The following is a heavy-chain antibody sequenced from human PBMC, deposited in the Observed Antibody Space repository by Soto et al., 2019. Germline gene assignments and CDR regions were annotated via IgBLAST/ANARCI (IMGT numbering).Heavy chain of an antibody. V-gene: IGHV1-58*02. CDR2: IVVGSGNT. J-gene: IGHJ4*02. CDR3: AALAIDYGEFRGIYFDY. CDR1: GFTFTSSA. D-gene: IGHD4-17*01. Sequence: SVKVSFKASGFTFTSSAMQWVRQARGQRLEWIGWIVVGSGNTNYAQKFQERVTITRDMSTSTAYMELSSLRSEDTAVYYCAALAIDYGEFRGIYFDYWGQGTLVTVSS.